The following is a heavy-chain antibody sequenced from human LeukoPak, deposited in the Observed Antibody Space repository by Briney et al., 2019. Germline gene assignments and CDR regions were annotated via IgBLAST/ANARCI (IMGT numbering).Heavy chain of an antibody. CDR2: IIPIFGTA. CDR1: GGTFSSYA. V-gene: IGHV1-69*05. Sequence: SVKVSCKASGGTFSSYAISWVRQAPGQGLEWMGGIIPIFGTANYAQKFQGRVTFTTDESTSTAYMELSSLRSEDTAVYYCARAPGSVDAFDIWGQGTMVTVSS. D-gene: IGHD2-15*01. J-gene: IGHJ3*02. CDR3: ARAPGSVDAFDI.